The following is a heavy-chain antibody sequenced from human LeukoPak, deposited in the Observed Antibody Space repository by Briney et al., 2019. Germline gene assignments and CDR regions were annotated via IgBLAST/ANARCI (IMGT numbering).Heavy chain of an antibody. V-gene: IGHV3-7*01. J-gene: IGHJ4*02. Sequence: GGSLRLSCAASGFTFSSYWMSWVRQAPGKGLEWVANIKQDGSEKYYVDSVKGRFTISRDNAKSSLYLQMNSLRAEDTAVYYCARTFYDYVWGSYRQLYYFDYWGQGTLVTVSS. D-gene: IGHD3-16*02. CDR2: IKQDGSEK. CDR1: GFTFSSYW. CDR3: ARTFYDYVWGSYRQLYYFDY.